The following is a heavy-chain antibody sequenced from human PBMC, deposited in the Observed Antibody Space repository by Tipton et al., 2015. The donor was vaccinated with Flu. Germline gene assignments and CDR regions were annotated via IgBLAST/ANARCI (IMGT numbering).Heavy chain of an antibody. CDR2: VSADNGKT. CDR3: ARGARGGTMIVVVSPDY. V-gene: IGHV1-18*01. CDR1: GYTFSRYG. J-gene: IGHJ4*02. D-gene: IGHD3-22*01. Sequence: QLVQSGAEVKKPGASVKVPCKASGYTFSRYGISWVRQAPGQGLEWVGWVSADNGKTHYAQKFQGRVTMTTDTATSTAYMELRSLRSDDTAVYFCARGARGGTMIVVVSPDYWGQGTLVTVSS.